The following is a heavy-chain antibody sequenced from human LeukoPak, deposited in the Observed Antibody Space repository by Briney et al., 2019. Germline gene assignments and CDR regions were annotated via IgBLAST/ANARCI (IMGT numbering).Heavy chain of an antibody. V-gene: IGHV3-33*06. CDR2: IWYDGSNK. Sequence: GGSLRLSCAASGFTFSSYGMHWVRQAPGKGLEWVAVIWYDGSNKYYADSVKGRFTISRDNSKNTLYLQMNSLRAEDTAVYYCAKAPYSSGWYYFDYWGKGTLVTVSS. CDR3: AKAPYSSGWYYFDY. D-gene: IGHD6-19*01. CDR1: GFTFSSYG. J-gene: IGHJ4*02.